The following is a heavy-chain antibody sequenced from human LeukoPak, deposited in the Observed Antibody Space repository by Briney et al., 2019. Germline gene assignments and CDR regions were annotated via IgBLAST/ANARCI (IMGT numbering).Heavy chain of an antibody. Sequence: ASVKVSCKASGYTFTGYYMHWVRQAPGQGLEWMGRINPNSGGTNYAQNFQGRVTMTRDTSISTVYMEVSSLRSEDTAVYYCARGGPEYLSDYWGQGTLVTVSS. CDR1: GYTFTGYY. CDR2: INPNSGGT. CDR3: ARGGPEYLSDY. D-gene: IGHD2-2*01. V-gene: IGHV1-2*02. J-gene: IGHJ4*02.